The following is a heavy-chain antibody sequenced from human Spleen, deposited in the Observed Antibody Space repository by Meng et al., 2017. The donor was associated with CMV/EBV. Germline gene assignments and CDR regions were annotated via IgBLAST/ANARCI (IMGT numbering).Heavy chain of an antibody. V-gene: IGHV1-69*13. Sequence: SVKVSCKASGGTFSNCAISWVRQAPGQGLEWMGGIIPIFGTTNYAQKFQGRVTVTADESTSTAYMELTSLRSEDTAVYYCARGEVGHCTNGVCWLMDVWGQGTTVTVSS. D-gene: IGHD2-8*01. CDR1: GGTFSNCA. CDR2: IIPIFGTT. CDR3: ARGEVGHCTNGVCWLMDV. J-gene: IGHJ6*02.